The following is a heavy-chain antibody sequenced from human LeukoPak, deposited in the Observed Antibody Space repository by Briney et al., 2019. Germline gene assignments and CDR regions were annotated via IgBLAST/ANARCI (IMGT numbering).Heavy chain of an antibody. Sequence: SETLSLTCTVSGGSISSYYWGWLRQPPGKGLEWIGSIYYSGSTYYNPSLKSRVTISVDTSKNQFSLKLSSVTAADTAVYYCASGPTYGDAFDIWGQGTMVTVSS. CDR3: ASGPTYGDAFDI. CDR1: GGSISSYY. V-gene: IGHV4-39*01. CDR2: IYYSGST. D-gene: IGHD3-10*01. J-gene: IGHJ3*02.